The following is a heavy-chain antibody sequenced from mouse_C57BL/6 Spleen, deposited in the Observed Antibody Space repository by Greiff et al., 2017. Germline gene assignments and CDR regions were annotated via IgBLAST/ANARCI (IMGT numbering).Heavy chain of an antibody. CDR1: GFTFRDYG. CDR2: ISSGSSTI. Sequence: EVKLMESGGGLVKPGGSLKLSCAASGFTFRDYGMHWVRQAPEKGLEWVAYISSGSSTIYYADKVKGRFTISRDNAKNTLFLQMTSLRSEDTAMYYCARPFDYDRYAMDYWGQGTSVTVSS. V-gene: IGHV5-17*01. CDR3: ARPFDYDRYAMDY. D-gene: IGHD2-4*01. J-gene: IGHJ4*01.